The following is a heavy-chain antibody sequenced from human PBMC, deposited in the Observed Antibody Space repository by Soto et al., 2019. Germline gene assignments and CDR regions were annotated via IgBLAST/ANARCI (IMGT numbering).Heavy chain of an antibody. Sequence: PGGSLRLSCAASGFTFSSYGMHWVRQAPGKGLEWVAVISYDGSNKYYADSAKGRFTISRDNSKNTLYLQMNSLRAEDTAVYYCAKDLTGYFSTPSSPRDYRGQETLVTSPS. D-gene: IGHD2-2*01. J-gene: IGHJ4*02. CDR3: AKDLTGYFSTPSSPRDY. CDR1: GFTFSSYG. CDR2: ISYDGSNK. V-gene: IGHV3-30*18.